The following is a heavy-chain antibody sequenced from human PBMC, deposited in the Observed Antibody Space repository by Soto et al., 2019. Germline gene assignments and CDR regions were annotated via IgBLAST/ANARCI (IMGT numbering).Heavy chain of an antibody. CDR3: AKDFGAWSDS. V-gene: IGHV3-30*18. Sequence: VGSLRLSGAASGFAFSTYGMHWVRQAPGKGLEWVALISYDGGDFYYADSVKGRFTISRDNSKHTLSLQMDSLRVEDTAVYYCAKDFGAWSDSWGQGTLVTVSS. CDR2: ISYDGGDF. CDR1: GFAFSTYG. D-gene: IGHD3-10*01. J-gene: IGHJ5*01.